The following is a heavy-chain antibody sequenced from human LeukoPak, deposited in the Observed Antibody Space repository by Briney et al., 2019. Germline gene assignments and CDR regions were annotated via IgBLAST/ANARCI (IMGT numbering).Heavy chain of an antibody. CDR3: ARSTQGDGSDY. V-gene: IGHV1-3*01. CDR2: INAGNGNT. J-gene: IGHJ4*02. Sequence: GASVKVSCKASGYTFTSYAMHWVRQAPGQRLEWIGWINAGNGNTKYSQKFQGRVTITRDTSASTAYMELSSLRSEDTAVYYCARSTQGDGSDYWGQGTLVTVSS. CDR1: GYTFTSYA.